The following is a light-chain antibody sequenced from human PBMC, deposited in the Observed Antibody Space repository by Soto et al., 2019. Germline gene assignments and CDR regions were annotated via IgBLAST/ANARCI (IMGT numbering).Light chain of an antibody. V-gene: IGKV1-5*03. CDR2: KAS. CDR3: QHYNSYSEA. CDR1: QTISSW. J-gene: IGKJ1*01. Sequence: DIQMTQSPSTLSGSVGDRVTITCRASQTISSWLAWYQQKPGKAPKLLIYKASTLKSGVPSRFSGSASGTEFTLTISSLQPDDFATSYCQHYNSYSEAFGQRTKVDIK.